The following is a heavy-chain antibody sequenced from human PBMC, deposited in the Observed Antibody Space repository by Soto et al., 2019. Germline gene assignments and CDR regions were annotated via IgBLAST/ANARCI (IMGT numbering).Heavy chain of an antibody. CDR1: GFTFSSYA. Sequence: QVQLVESGGGVVQPGRSLRLSCAASGFTFSSYAMHWVRQAPGEGLEWVAVISYDGSNKYYADSVKGRFTISRDNSKNTLYLQMNSLRAEDTAVYYCARGGIVEKTLFPEYFQHWGQGTLVTVSS. CDR3: ARGGIVEKTLFPEYFQH. J-gene: IGHJ1*01. V-gene: IGHV3-30-3*01. CDR2: ISYDGSNK. D-gene: IGHD3-22*01.